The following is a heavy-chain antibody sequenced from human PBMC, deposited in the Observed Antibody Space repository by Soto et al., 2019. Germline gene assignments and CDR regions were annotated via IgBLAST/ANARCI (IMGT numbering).Heavy chain of an antibody. Sequence: GGSLRLSCAASGFTFDDYAMHWVRQAPGKGLEWVSLISWDGGSTYYADSVKGRFTISRDNSKNSLYLQMNSLRAEDTALYYCAKDKGFPRRLGYCSGGSCYGFDPWGQGTLVTVSS. D-gene: IGHD2-15*01. CDR3: AKDKGFPRRLGYCSGGSCYGFDP. CDR2: ISWDGGST. J-gene: IGHJ5*02. V-gene: IGHV3-43D*04. CDR1: GFTFDDYA.